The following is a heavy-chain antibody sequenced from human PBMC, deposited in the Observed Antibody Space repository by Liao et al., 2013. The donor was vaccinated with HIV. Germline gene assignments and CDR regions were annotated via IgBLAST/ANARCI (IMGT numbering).Heavy chain of an antibody. D-gene: IGHD2-8*01. Sequence: QVQLQESGPGLVKPSQTLSLTCTVSGGSISSGSYYWSWIRQPAGKGLEWIGRIYTSGSTNYNPSLKSRVTISVDTSKNQFSLKLSSVTAADTAVYYCARQVLIGHDGFDIWGQGTMVTVSS. J-gene: IGHJ3*02. CDR1: GGSISSGSYY. CDR2: IYTSGST. V-gene: IGHV4-61*02. CDR3: ARQVLIGHDGFDI.